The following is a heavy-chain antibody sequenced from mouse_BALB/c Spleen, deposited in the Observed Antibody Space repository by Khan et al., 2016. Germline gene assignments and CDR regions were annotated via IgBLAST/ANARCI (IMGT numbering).Heavy chain of an antibody. CDR3: AREENYRYAGFAY. CDR2: IWAGGST. V-gene: IGHV2-9*02. CDR1: GFSLTHYG. D-gene: IGHD2-14*01. J-gene: IGHJ3*01. Sequence: QVQLKQSGPGLVAPSQSLSITCTVSGFSLTHYGVHWVRQPPGKGLEWLGIIWAGGSTNYNSALMSRLSISKDNSKSQVSLNMNSLQTDDTAMYYCAREENYRYAGFAYWGQGTLVTVSA.